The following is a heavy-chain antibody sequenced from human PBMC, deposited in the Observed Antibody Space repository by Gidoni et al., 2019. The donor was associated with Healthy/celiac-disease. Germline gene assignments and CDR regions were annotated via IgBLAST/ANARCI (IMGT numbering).Heavy chain of an antibody. D-gene: IGHD2-15*01. CDR3: ARGYCSGGSCSSLFYYYGMDV. V-gene: IGHV1-18*01. Sequence: QVQLVQSGAEVKKPGASVKVSCKASGYTFTSYGISWVRQAPGQGLEWMGWISAYNGNTNYAQKLQGRVTMTTDTSTSTAYMELRSLRSDDTAVYYCARGYCSGGSCSSLFYYYGMDVWGQGTTVTVSS. CDR2: ISAYNGNT. J-gene: IGHJ6*02. CDR1: GYTFTSYG.